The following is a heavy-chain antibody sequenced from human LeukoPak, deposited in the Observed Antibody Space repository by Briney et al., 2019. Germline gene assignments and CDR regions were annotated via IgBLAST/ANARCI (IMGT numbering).Heavy chain of an antibody. J-gene: IGHJ4*02. V-gene: IGHV1-69-2*01. CDR2: VDPKDGET. D-gene: IGHD1-26*01. Sequence: ASVKVSCKVSGYTFTDYYMHWVQQAPGKGLEWMGLVDPKDGETIYAEKFQGRVTITADTSTDTAYMELSSLRSEDTAVYYCATRQRVGAIDYWGQGTLVTVSS. CDR1: GYTFTDYY. CDR3: ATRQRVGAIDY.